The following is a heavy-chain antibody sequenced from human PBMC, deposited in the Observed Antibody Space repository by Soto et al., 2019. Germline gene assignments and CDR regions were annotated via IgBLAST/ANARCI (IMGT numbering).Heavy chain of an antibody. Sequence: GGSLRLSCAASGFTVSSNYMSWVRQAPGKGLEWVSVIYSGGSTYYADSVKGRFTISRHNSKNTLYLQMNSLRAEDTAVYYCARGLFLEWLPSYYYTDVLGKATTVTGSS. CDR2: IYSGGST. CDR3: ARGLFLEWLPSYYYTDV. V-gene: IGHV3-53*04. J-gene: IGHJ6*03. D-gene: IGHD3-3*01. CDR1: GFTVSSNY.